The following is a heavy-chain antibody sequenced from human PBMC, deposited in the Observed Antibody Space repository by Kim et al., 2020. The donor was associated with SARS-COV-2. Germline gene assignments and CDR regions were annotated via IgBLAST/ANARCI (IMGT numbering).Heavy chain of an antibody. Sequence: SETLSLTCAVSGGSISSSNWWSWVRQPPGKGLEWIGEIYHSGSTNYNPSLKSRVTISVDKSKNQFSLKLSSVTAADTAVYYCAREMKDGQWPHKHFDYWGQGTLVTVSS. D-gene: IGHD6-19*01. CDR2: IYHSGST. CDR1: GGSISSSNW. J-gene: IGHJ4*02. V-gene: IGHV4-4*02. CDR3: AREMKDGQWPHKHFDY.